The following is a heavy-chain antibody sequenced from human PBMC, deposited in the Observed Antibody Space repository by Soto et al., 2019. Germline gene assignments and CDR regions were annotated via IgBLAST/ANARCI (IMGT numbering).Heavy chain of an antibody. J-gene: IGHJ5*02. V-gene: IGHV1-18*04. CDR1: GYTFTSYG. D-gene: IGHD2-2*02. Sequence: GASVKVSCKASGYTFTSYGISWVRLAPGQGLEWMGWISAYNGNTNYAQKLQGRVTMTTDTSTSTAYMELRSLRSDDTAVYYCARVGPTYCSSTSCYTRRPDCFDPWGQGTLVTVSS. CDR3: ARVGPTYCSSTSCYTRRPDCFDP. CDR2: ISAYNGNT.